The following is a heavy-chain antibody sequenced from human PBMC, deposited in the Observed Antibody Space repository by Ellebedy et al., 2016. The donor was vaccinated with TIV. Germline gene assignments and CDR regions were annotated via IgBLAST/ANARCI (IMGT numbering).Heavy chain of an antibody. Sequence: GESLKISXAASGFTFSSYAMSWVRQAPGKGLEWVAVIWNDGSNEHYVDSVKGRFTISRDNSKDTLYLQMDSLRAEDTAVYSCARTGYCGTTSCPAGYYYMDVWGRGTTVTVSS. V-gene: IGHV3-33*08. CDR2: IWNDGSNE. J-gene: IGHJ6*03. CDR1: GFTFSSYA. CDR3: ARTGYCGTTSCPAGYYYMDV. D-gene: IGHD2-2*01.